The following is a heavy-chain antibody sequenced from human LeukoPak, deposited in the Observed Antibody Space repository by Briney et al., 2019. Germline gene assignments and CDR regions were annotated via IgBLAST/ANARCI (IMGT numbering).Heavy chain of an antibody. CDR1: GFTFSSYS. Sequence: GGSLRLSCAASGFTFSSYSTNWVRQAPGKGLEWVSSISSSSSYIYYADSVKGRFTISRDNAKNSLYLQMNSLRAEDTAVYYCASYYYDSSGYMHYGMDVWGQGTTVTVSS. V-gene: IGHV3-21*01. CDR2: ISSSSSYI. CDR3: ASYYYDSSGYMHYGMDV. D-gene: IGHD3-22*01. J-gene: IGHJ6*02.